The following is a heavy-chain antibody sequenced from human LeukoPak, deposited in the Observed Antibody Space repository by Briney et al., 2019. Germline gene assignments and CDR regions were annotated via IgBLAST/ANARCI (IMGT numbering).Heavy chain of an antibody. CDR1: GFTVSSNY. V-gene: IGHV3-53*05. CDR2: IYSGGNT. D-gene: IGHD2-21*02. Sequence: GGSLRLSCAASGFTVSSNYMSWVRLAPGKGLEWVSVIYSGGNTYYADSVKGRFTISRDNSKNTLYLQMNSLRAEDTAVYYCAKDHVVVTAIPHNYFDYWGQGTLVTVSS. CDR3: AKDHVVVTAIPHNYFDY. J-gene: IGHJ4*02.